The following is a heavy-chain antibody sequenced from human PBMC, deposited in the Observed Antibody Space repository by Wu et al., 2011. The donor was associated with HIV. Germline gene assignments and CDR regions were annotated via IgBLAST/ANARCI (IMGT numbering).Heavy chain of an antibody. D-gene: IGHD3-10*01. Sequence: QVQLVQSGAEVKKPGASVKVSCKASGYTFISYYMHWVRQAPGQGLEWMGTINPSGGNTSHAQNFQGRVTMTRDTSTNTVYMELSRLRSEDTAVFYCARQIRGLNEFDVWGQGTLVTVSS. V-gene: IGHV1-46*01. J-gene: IGHJ4*02. CDR3: ARQIRGLNEFDV. CDR1: GYTFISYY. CDR2: INPSGGNT.